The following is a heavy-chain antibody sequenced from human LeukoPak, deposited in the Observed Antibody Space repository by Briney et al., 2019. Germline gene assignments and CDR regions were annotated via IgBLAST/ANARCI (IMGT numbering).Heavy chain of an antibody. J-gene: IGHJ4*02. V-gene: IGHV4-38-2*02. CDR3: ARDGGGGGFDY. CDR2: TYHSGNT. D-gene: IGHD3-16*01. CDR1: SHSINSGYY. Sequence: SETLSLTCTLSSHSINSGYYWGWIRQPPGEGVEWIGNTYHSGNTHYNPSLKTRLPISVDTPKNQLSLKLSSVTAADTAVYYCARDGGGGGFDYWGERTLVTLS.